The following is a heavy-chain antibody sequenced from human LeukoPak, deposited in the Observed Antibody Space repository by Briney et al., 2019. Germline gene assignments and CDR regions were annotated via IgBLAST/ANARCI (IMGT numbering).Heavy chain of an antibody. V-gene: IGHV3-30*04. Sequence: GGSLRLSCAASGFTFSGYAMHWVRQALGKGLEWVAVISYDGSNKYYADSVKGRFTITRDNSKNTLYLQMNSLRAEDTAVYYCARDYGSGSYYTQNWGQGTLVTVSS. CDR2: ISYDGSNK. D-gene: IGHD3-10*01. CDR1: GFTFSGYA. J-gene: IGHJ4*02. CDR3: ARDYGSGSYYTQN.